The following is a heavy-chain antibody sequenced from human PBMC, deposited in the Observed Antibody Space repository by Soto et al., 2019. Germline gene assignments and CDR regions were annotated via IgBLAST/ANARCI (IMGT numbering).Heavy chain of an antibody. V-gene: IGHV4-59*01. D-gene: IGHD6-6*01. CDR1: GGSISNYY. Sequence: PSETLSLTCRVSGGSISNYYWNWIRQPPGRGLEWIGYVYHSGSTNYNPSLKSRVSMSVDVSRNHFSLTLHSVTAADTAVYFCTSSYSTSSSPDYWGQGTLVTAPQ. CDR3: TSSYSTSSSPDY. J-gene: IGHJ4*02. CDR2: VYHSGST.